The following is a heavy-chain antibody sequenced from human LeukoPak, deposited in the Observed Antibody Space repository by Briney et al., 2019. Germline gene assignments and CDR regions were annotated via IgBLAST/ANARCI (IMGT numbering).Heavy chain of an antibody. Sequence: PSQTLSLTCTVSGGSISSGSYYWSWIRQPAGKGLEWIGRIYTSGSTNYNPSLKSRFTISVDTSKNQFSLKLSSVIAADTAVYYCAREGGYSYGTYYFDYWGQGTLVTVSS. CDR2: IYTSGST. V-gene: IGHV4-61*02. D-gene: IGHD5-18*01. CDR3: AREGGYSYGTYYFDY. CDR1: GGSISSGSYY. J-gene: IGHJ4*02.